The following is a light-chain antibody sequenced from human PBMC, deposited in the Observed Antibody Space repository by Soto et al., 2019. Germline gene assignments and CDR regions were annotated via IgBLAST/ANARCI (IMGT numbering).Light chain of an antibody. Sequence: EIVLTQSPGTLSLSPGETATLSCRASQSVSSLYLTWYQHKPGQPPRLLIYGSSGRATGIPDRFSGSGSGTDFIHFISRLEPEDFAVYYCQQYEQYYGSLFTFGPGTKVDIK. V-gene: IGKV3-20*01. CDR2: GSS. J-gene: IGKJ3*01. CDR1: QSVSSLY. CDR3: QQYEQYYGSLFT.